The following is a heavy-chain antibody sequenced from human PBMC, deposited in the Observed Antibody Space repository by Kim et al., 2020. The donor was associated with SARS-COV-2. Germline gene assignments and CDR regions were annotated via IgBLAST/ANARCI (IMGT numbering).Heavy chain of an antibody. Sequence: NDAQNVQGRATMTRDTSITTAYMELTNLRSDDTVVYYCARTGYSYTSFDFWGQGTLVTVSS. J-gene: IGHJ4*02. V-gene: IGHV1-2*05. CDR3: ARTGYSYTSFDF. D-gene: IGHD5-18*01.